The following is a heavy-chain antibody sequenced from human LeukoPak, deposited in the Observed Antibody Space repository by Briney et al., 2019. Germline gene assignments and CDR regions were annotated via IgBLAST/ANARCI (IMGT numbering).Heavy chain of an antibody. D-gene: IGHD3-22*01. V-gene: IGHV1-8*01. CDR3: ARHRGMIVFDP. CDR2: MNPNSGNT. J-gene: IGHJ5*02. Sequence: ASVKVSCKASGYTFTSYDVDWVRQATGQGLEWMGWMNPNSGNTGYAQKFQGRVTMTRNTSISTAYMELSSLRSEDTAVYYCARHRGMIVFDPWGQGTLVTVSS. CDR1: GYTFTSYD.